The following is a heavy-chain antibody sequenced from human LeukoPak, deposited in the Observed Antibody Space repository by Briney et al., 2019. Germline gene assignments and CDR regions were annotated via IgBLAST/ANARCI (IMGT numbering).Heavy chain of an antibody. D-gene: IGHD6-19*01. V-gene: IGHV1-24*01. Sequence: ASVKVSCKVSGYTLTELSMHWVRQAPGKGLEWMGGFDPEDGETIYAQKFQGRVTMTEDTSTDTAYMELSSLRSEDTAVYYCARDSTRLAVARGEAVYWGQGTLVTVSS. CDR1: GYTLTELS. CDR2: FDPEDGET. J-gene: IGHJ4*02. CDR3: ARDSTRLAVARGEAVY.